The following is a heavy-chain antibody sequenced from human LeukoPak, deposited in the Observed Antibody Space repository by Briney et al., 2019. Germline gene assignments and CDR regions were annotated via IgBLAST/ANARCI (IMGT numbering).Heavy chain of an antibody. V-gene: IGHV1-8*01. CDR3: ARGEQLADAFDI. CDR2: MNPNSGNT. D-gene: IGHD6-6*01. J-gene: IGHJ3*02. Sequence: ASVKVSCKASGYTFTSYDINWVRQATGQGLEWMGWMNPNSGNTGYAQKFQGRVTITRNTSISTAYMELSSLRSEDTAVYYCARGEQLADAFDIRGQGTMVTVSS. CDR1: GYTFTSYD.